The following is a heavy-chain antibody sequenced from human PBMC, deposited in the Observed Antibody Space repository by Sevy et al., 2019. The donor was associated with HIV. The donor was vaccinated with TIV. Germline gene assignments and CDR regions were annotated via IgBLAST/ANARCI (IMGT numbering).Heavy chain of an antibody. Sequence: GGCLRLSCVASGLTFRNYGMHWVRQAPGRGLEWLAVILHDGSKTYYGDSVKGRVTISRDNSQNIVYLQMNSLRPEDTAVYYSARERRYITLVPAAMEDWGQGTLVTVSS. D-gene: IGHD2-2*01. V-gene: IGHV3-30*03. CDR3: ARERRYITLVPAAMED. CDR2: ILHDGSKT. CDR1: GLTFRNYG. J-gene: IGHJ1*01.